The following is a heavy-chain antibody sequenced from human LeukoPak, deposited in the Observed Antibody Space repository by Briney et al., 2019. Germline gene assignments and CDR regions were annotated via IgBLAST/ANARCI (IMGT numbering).Heavy chain of an antibody. J-gene: IGHJ5*02. CDR2: MNPNSGNT. CDR3: ARVATIAAVPLGRFDP. CDR1: GYTFTSYD. Sequence: ASVKVSCKASGYTFTSYDINWVRQATGQGLEWMGWMNPNSGNTGYAQKFQGRVTMTRNTSISTAYMELSSLRSEDTAVYYCARVATIAAVPLGRFDPWGQGTLVTVSS. V-gene: IGHV1-8*01. D-gene: IGHD6-13*01.